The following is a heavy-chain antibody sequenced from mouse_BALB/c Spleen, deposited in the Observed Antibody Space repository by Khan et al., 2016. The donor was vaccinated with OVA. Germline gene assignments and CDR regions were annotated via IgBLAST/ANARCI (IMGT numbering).Heavy chain of an antibody. CDR2: ISSGGTYT. Sequence: EVELVESGGGLVKPGGSLKVSCAVSGFTLSRYAMSWVRQTPEKRLEWVATISSGGTYTYYPDSVKGRFTISRENAENTLYLQMSSLRSEDTAMYYCARSDGYYGRGAMDYWGQGTSVTVSS. CDR1: GFTLSRYA. V-gene: IGHV5-9-3*01. J-gene: IGHJ4*01. CDR3: ARSDGYYGRGAMDY. D-gene: IGHD2-3*01.